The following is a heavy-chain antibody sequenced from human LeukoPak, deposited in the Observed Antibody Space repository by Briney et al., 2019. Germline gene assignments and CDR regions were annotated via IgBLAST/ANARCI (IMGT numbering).Heavy chain of an antibody. J-gene: IGHJ5*02. CDR2: ISYDGSNK. Sequence: GGSLRLSCAASGFTFSSYGMHWVRQAPGKGLEWVAVISYDGSNKYYADSVKGRFTISRDNSKNTLYLQMNSLRAEDTAVYYCAKDPDSGSAWGPGTLVTVSS. CDR3: AKDPDSGSA. D-gene: IGHD1-26*01. V-gene: IGHV3-30*18. CDR1: GFTFSSYG.